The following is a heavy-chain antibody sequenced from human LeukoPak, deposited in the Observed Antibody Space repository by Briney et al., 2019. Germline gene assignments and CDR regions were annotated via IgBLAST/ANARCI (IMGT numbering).Heavy chain of an antibody. D-gene: IGHD3-10*01. V-gene: IGHV3-7*01. Sequence: GGSLRLSCTASGFMFSGSWMSWVRQAPGKGLDWVANINQDGSEIFYVDSVKDRFTISRDNSKNTLYLQMNSLRAEDTAVYYCAKGDMVRGVIPSYYYYGMDVWGQGTTVTVSS. J-gene: IGHJ6*02. CDR1: GFMFSGSW. CDR2: INQDGSEI. CDR3: AKGDMVRGVIPSYYYYGMDV.